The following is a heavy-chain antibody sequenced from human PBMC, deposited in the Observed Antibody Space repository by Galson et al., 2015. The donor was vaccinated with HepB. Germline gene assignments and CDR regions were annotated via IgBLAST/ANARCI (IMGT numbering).Heavy chain of an antibody. D-gene: IGHD3-10*01. V-gene: IGHV3-23*01. Sequence: SLRLSCAASGFIVDGSGMSWVRQAPGKGLEWVSGISASGGKTYYADSGKGRLTLSRDNSQNTVYLQMNSLRVDDSALYYCTRDSGWESAYWGQGTLVTVSS. CDR2: ISASGGKT. CDR1: GFIVDGSG. J-gene: IGHJ4*02. CDR3: TRDSGWESAY.